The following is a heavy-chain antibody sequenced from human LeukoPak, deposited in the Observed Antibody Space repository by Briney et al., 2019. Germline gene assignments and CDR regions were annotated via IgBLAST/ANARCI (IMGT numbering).Heavy chain of an antibody. CDR3: AKDVSYCSSTSCPRYFDL. J-gene: IGHJ2*01. CDR1: GFTVSSNY. CDR2: ISGSGGST. V-gene: IGHV3-23*01. Sequence: GGSLRLSCAASGFTVSSNYMSWVRQAPGKGLEWVSAISGSGGSTYYADSVKGRFTISRDNSKNTLYLQMNSLRAEDTAVYYCAKDVSYCSSTSCPRYFDLWGRGTLVTVSS. D-gene: IGHD2-2*01.